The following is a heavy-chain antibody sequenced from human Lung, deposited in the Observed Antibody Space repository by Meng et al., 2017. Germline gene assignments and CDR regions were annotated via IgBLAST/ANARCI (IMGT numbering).Heavy chain of an antibody. Sequence: QVTLAQVGPGLLTPSDTLSITCVVSGGSFSDYYWSWIRQPPGKGLEWIGEINHSGSTNYNPSLESRATISVDTSQNNLSLKLSSVTAADSAVYYCARGPTTMAHDFDYWGQGTLVTVSS. V-gene: IGHV4-34*01. D-gene: IGHD4-11*01. CDR1: GGSFSDYY. CDR2: INHSGST. J-gene: IGHJ4*02. CDR3: ARGPTTMAHDFDY.